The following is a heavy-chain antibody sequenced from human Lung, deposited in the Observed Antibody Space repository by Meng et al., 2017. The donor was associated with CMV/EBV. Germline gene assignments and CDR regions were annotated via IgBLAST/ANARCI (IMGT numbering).Heavy chain of an antibody. CDR1: GYPFSDYG. Sequence: GESXKISCKASGYPFSDYGITWVRQAPGQGLQWMGWISGSGGNRNLAQNFQDRVVMTTETSTNTAYLELRSLRSDDTAVYYCARDPPQGFEFWRGQNWFDTWGQGTLVTFSS. CDR3: ARDPPQGFEFWRGQNWFDT. CDR2: ISGSGGNR. J-gene: IGHJ5*02. D-gene: IGHD3-3*01. V-gene: IGHV1-18*01.